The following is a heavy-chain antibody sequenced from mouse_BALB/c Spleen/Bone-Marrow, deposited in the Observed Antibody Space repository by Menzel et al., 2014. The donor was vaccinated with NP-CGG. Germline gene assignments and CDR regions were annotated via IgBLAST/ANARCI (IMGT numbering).Heavy chain of an antibody. V-gene: IGHV1S137*01. D-gene: IGHD1-1*01. CDR2: INTYSGDT. CDR3: ARDYGSSHFDH. Sequence: QVQVKESGAGLVRPGGSGKISCKGSGYTFTGYGMHWVKQSHAKRLEWVGNINTYSGDTNYNQKFKGKATMTVDKSASTAYMELARLTSEDSAIYYCARDYGSSHFDHWGQGSTLTVSS. J-gene: IGHJ2*01. CDR1: GYTFTGYG.